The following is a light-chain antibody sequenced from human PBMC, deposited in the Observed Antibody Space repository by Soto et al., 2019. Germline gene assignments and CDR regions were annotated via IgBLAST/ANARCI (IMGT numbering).Light chain of an antibody. V-gene: IGKV3-20*01. J-gene: IGKJ1*01. CDR2: GAS. Sequence: IVLTQSPGTLSLSPQERATLSSMASQSVSSSYLAWYQQKPGQAPRLLIYGASSRATGIPDRFSGSGSGTDFTHTISRLEPEDFAVYYCQQYGSSPWTFGQGTKVDI. CDR3: QQYGSSPWT. CDR1: QSVSSSY.